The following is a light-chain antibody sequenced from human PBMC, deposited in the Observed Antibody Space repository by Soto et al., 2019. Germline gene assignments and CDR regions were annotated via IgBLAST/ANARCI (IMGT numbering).Light chain of an antibody. J-gene: IGLJ2*01. Sequence: QSVLTQPPSASGTPGQRVTISCSGSSSNIGSNTVNWFQQLPGTAPKLLIYSNSQRPSGVPDRFSGSKSGTSASLAISGLQSEDEADYYCATWDDSLSVLFGGGTKVTVL. CDR3: ATWDDSLSVL. CDR1: SSNIGSNT. V-gene: IGLV1-44*01. CDR2: SNS.